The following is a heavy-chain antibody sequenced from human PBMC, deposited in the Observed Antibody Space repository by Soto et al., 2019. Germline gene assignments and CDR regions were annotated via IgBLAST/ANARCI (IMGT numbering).Heavy chain of an antibody. CDR2: ISYDGSNK. J-gene: IGHJ4*02. V-gene: IGHV3-30*18. CDR1: GFTFSSYG. CDR3: AKAQGAGAGDY. Sequence: QVQLVESGGGVVQPGRSLRLSCAASGFTFSSYGMHWVRQAPGKGLEWVAVISYDGSNKYYADSVKGRFTISRDNSKNTLYLQMNSLRAEDTAVYYCAKAQGAGAGDYWGQGTLVTVSS. D-gene: IGHD6-19*01.